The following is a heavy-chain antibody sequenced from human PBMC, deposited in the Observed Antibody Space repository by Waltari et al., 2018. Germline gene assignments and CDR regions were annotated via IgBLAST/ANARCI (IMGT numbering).Heavy chain of an antibody. CDR3: ARDTGALWMDV. D-gene: IGHD2-21*01. Sequence: QVQLVQSGAEVKKPGASVKISCKTSEYTFTSSYIHWVRQAPGQGLEWMGIINPRVGSTIYAQKFQGRVTMTRDTSTSTVYMELSSLRSEDTAVYYCARDTGALWMDVWGQGTTVTVSS. CDR2: INPRVGST. CDR1: EYTFTSSY. V-gene: IGHV1-46*01. J-gene: IGHJ6*02.